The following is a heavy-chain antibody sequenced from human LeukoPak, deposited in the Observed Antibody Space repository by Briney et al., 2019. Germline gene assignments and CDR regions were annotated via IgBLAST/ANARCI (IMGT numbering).Heavy chain of an antibody. CDR3: ARSWGSRDWYFDL. J-gene: IGHJ2*01. CDR1: GGSISSGGYS. D-gene: IGHD7-27*01. V-gene: IGHV4-30-2*05. Sequence: RPSETLSLTCAVSGGSISSGGYSWSWIRQPPGKGLEWIGYIYYSGSTYYNPSLKSRLTISVDTSKNQFSLKLSSVTAADTAVYYCARSWGSRDWYFDLWGRGTLVTVSS. CDR2: IYYSGST.